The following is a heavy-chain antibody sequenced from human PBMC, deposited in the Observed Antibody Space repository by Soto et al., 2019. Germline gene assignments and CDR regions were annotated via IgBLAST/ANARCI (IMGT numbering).Heavy chain of an antibody. J-gene: IGHJ4*02. Sequence: SSVKVSCKASGGTFSSYDISWVRQAPGQGLEWMGGIIPICGAANYAQKFQGSDTITEDKSTSTAYMELSRLRSDDTAVYYCARAVYSSNWYLQWGQGTLVSVTS. CDR2: IIPICGAA. D-gene: IGHD6-13*01. V-gene: IGHV1-69*06. CDR3: ARAVYSSNWYLQ. CDR1: GGTFSSYD.